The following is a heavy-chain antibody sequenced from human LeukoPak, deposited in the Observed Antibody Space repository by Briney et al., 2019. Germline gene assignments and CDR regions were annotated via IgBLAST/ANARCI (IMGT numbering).Heavy chain of an antibody. Sequence: GGSLRLSCAASGFTFSSYSMNWVRQAPGKGLEWVSYISSSSSTIYYADSVKGRFTISRDNAKNSLYLQMNSLRAEDTAVYYCARDPDYYDSSGSQHWGQGTLVTVSS. CDR1: GFTFSSYS. V-gene: IGHV3-48*04. J-gene: IGHJ4*02. D-gene: IGHD3-22*01. CDR2: ISSSSSTI. CDR3: ARDPDYYDSSGSQH.